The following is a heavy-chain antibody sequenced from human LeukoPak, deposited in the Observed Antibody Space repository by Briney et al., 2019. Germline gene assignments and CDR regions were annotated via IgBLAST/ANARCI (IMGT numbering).Heavy chain of an antibody. CDR2: INGDGSWT. CDR1: GNYW. J-gene: IGHJ4*02. D-gene: IGHD2-15*01. V-gene: IGHV3-74*01. Sequence: GGSLRLSCAASGNYWMHWVRQAPGKGLVWVSHINGDGSWTTYADSVKGRFTISKDNAKNTVYLQMNNLRAENTAVYYCVSFCETYWGQGTLVTVSS. CDR3: VSFCETY.